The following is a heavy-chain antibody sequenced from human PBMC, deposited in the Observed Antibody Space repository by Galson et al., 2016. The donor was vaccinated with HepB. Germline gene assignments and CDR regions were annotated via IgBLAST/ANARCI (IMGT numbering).Heavy chain of an antibody. CDR2: ISPYYGNT. V-gene: IGHV1-18*01. D-gene: IGHD1-26*01. Sequence: SVKVSCKASGYTFATYGFSWVQQAPGQGLEWMGWISPYYGNTSSGQKFQGRVTMTTDTSTSTVYMELTSLTSDDTAVYFGVRDGTGSHPDTAHWGQGTLVTVSP. J-gene: IGHJ4*02. CDR1: GYTFATYG. CDR3: VRDGTGSHPDTAH.